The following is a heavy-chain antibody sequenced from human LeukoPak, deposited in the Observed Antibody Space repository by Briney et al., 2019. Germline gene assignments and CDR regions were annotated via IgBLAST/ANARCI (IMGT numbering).Heavy chain of an antibody. CDR2: INKDGSKK. J-gene: IGHJ3*02. CDR1: GFTFSNDW. D-gene: IGHD6-19*01. Sequence: GGSLRLSCASSGFTFSNDWMTWVRQAQGKGLEWVANINKDGSKKNYVDSVKGRFTISRDNSKNTLFLQMNSLRAEDTAIYYCARDTSPSSSSSYFDAFDMWGQGTMVTVSS. CDR3: ARDTSPSSSSSYFDAFDM. V-gene: IGHV3-7*01.